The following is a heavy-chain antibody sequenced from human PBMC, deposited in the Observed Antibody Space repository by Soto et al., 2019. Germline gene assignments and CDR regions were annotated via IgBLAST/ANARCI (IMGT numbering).Heavy chain of an antibody. V-gene: IGHV4-59*01. Sequence: SETLSLTCTVSGGSISSYYWSWIRQPPGKGLEWIGYIYYSGSTNYNPSLKSRVTISVDTSKNQFSLKLSSVTAADTAVYYCAREGVATNFDYWGQGTLVTVSS. CDR2: IYYSGST. CDR1: GGSISSYY. J-gene: IGHJ4*02. CDR3: AREGVATNFDY. D-gene: IGHD5-12*01.